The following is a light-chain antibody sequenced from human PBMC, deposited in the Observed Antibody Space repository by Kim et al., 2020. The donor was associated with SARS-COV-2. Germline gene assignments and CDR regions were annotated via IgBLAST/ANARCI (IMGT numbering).Light chain of an antibody. CDR3: QQYNNWPPFT. Sequence: VSPGERATLSFRASQSVMNNLAWYQQTPGQAPRLLIYGASTRATGIPARFSGSGSGTEFTLIISSLQSEDFAVYYCQQYNNWPPFTFGQGTKLEI. CDR1: QSVMNN. CDR2: GAS. J-gene: IGKJ2*01. V-gene: IGKV3-15*01.